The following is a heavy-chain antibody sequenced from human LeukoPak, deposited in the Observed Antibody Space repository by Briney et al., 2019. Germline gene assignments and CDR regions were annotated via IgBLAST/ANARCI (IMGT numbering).Heavy chain of an antibody. CDR2: IYYSGST. V-gene: IGHV4-39*07. D-gene: IGHD2-8*01. CDR3: ARAPCTNGVCYLNSEYYFDY. J-gene: IGHJ4*02. CDR1: GGSISSSSYY. Sequence: SETLSLTCTVSGGSISSSSYYWGWIRQPPGKGLEWIGSIYYSGSTYYNPSLKSRVTISVDTSKNQFSLKLSSVTAADTAVYYCARAPCTNGVCYLNSEYYFDYWGQGTLVTVSS.